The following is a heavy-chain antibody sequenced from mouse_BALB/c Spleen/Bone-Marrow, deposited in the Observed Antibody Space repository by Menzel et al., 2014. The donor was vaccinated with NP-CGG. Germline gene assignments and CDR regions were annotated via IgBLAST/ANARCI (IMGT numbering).Heavy chain of an antibody. CDR1: GYTFSYSW. V-gene: IGHV1-82*01. CDR3: ARNPHYYAMDY. J-gene: IGHJ4*01. Sequence: VQLVESGPELVKPGVSVKISCKPSGYTFSYSWMNWVRQRPGQGLEWIGRIYPEDGDTNYNGRFKGKATLTADKSSNTTYIQLSSLTSVDSAAYFCARNPHYYAMDYWGQGTSVTVSS. CDR2: IYPEDGDT.